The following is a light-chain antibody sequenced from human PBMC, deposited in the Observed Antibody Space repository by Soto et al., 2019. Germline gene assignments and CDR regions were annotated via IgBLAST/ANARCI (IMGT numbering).Light chain of an antibody. V-gene: IGLV1-44*01. CDR3: AAWDDSLNGPV. CDR2: SNT. CDR1: DSNIGSNT. Sequence: QSVLTQPPSASGTPGQRVTISCSGSDSNIGSNTVNWYQQLPGTAPKLLIYSNTYRPSGVPDRISGSKSGTSASLAISGLQYEDEADYYCAAWDDSLNGPVFGGGTKLTVL. J-gene: IGLJ2*01.